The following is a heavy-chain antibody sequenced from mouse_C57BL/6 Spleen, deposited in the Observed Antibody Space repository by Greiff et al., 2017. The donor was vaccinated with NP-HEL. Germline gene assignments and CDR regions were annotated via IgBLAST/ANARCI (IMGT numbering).Heavy chain of an antibody. CDR1: GYTFTEYT. CDR3: ARHEEDYYGSSLCFDY. D-gene: IGHD1-1*01. J-gene: IGHJ2*01. V-gene: IGHV1-62-2*01. CDR2: FYPGSGSI. Sequence: QVQLQQSGAELVKPGASVKLSCKASGYTFTEYTIHWVKQRSGQGLEWIGWFYPGSGSIKYNEKFKDKATLTADKSSSTVYMELIRLTSEDSAVYFCARHEEDYYGSSLCFDYWGQGTTLTVSS.